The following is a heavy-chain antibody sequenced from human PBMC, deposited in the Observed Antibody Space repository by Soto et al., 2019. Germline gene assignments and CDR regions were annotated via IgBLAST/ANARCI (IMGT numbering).Heavy chain of an antibody. CDR3: ARKNVVVLCNYGFL. D-gene: IGHD2-15*01. V-gene: IGHV1-8*01. CDR2: MNPNNGNA. Sequence: GASVKVSCKASGYTFITYDINWVRQAAGQGLEWMGWMNPNNGNAGYAQKFQGRVTMTRNNSISTAYMELNSLRFDDTAVYYCARKNVVVLCNYGFLWGQGTLVTVSS. CDR1: GYTFITYD. J-gene: IGHJ4*02.